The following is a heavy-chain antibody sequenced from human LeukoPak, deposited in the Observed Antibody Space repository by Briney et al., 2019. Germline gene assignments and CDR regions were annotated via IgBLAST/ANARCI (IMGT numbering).Heavy chain of an antibody. CDR3: ARGRLSAMIVVVNGYFDY. V-gene: IGHV1-2*02. Sequence: GASVKVSCKASGYAFYVHYIHWVRQAPGQGREWMGWINPNNGGTKYAQKFQDRVTMTRDTSISTVYMDVSRLRSDDTAVYYCARGRLSAMIVVVNGYFDYWGQGTLVTVSS. CDR1: GYAFYVHY. J-gene: IGHJ4*02. CDR2: INPNNGGT. D-gene: IGHD3-22*01.